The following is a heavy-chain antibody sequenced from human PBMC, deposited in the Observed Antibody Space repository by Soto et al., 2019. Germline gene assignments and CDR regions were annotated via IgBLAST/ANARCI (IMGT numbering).Heavy chain of an antibody. CDR2: IYHSGST. Sequence: SETLSLTXAVSGGSISSSNWWSWVRQPPGKGLEWIGEIYHSGSTNYNPSLKSRVTISVDKSKNQFSLKLSSVTAADTAVYYCARVLIAAAVGVDYFDYWGQGTLVTVSS. J-gene: IGHJ4*02. CDR1: GGSISSSNW. CDR3: ARVLIAAAVGVDYFDY. V-gene: IGHV4-4*02. D-gene: IGHD6-13*01.